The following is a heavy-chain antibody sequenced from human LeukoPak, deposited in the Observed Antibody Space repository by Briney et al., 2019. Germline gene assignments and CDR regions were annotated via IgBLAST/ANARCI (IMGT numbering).Heavy chain of an antibody. Sequence: SETLSLTCTVSGYSISSGYYWGWIRQPPGKGLEWIGSIYHSGSTYYNPSLKSRVTISVDTSKNQFSLKLSSVTAADTAVYYCARSDYYDSSGYYSHFDYWGQGTLVTVSS. J-gene: IGHJ4*02. CDR1: GYSISSGYY. D-gene: IGHD3-22*01. CDR3: ARSDYYDSSGYYSHFDY. CDR2: IYHSGST. V-gene: IGHV4-38-2*02.